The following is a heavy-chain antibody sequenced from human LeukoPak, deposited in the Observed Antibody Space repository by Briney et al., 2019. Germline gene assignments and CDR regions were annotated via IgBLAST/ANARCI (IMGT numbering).Heavy chain of an antibody. CDR2: IYYSGST. CDR3: ARFGRICSGGSCFPYYFDY. V-gene: IGHV4-59*01. J-gene: IGHJ4*02. Sequence: SETLSLTRTVSGGSISSYYWSWIRQPPGKGLEWIGYIYYSGSTNYNPSLKSRVTISVDTSKNQFSLKLSSVTAADTAVYYCARFGRICSGGSCFPYYFDYWGQGTLVTVSS. CDR1: GGSISSYY. D-gene: IGHD2-15*01.